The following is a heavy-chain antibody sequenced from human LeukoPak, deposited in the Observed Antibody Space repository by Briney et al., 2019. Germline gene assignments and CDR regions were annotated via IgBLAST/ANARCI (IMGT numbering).Heavy chain of an antibody. CDR3: AKDPEPRSAHYDSSGYCFDY. Sequence: GGSLRLSCAASGFTFSSYAMSWVRQAPGKGLEWVSAISGSGGSTYYADSVKGRFTISRDNSKNTLYLQMNSLRAEDTAVYYCAKDPEPRSAHYDSSGYCFDYWGQGTLVTVSS. D-gene: IGHD3-22*01. J-gene: IGHJ4*02. CDR1: GFTFSSYA. V-gene: IGHV3-23*01. CDR2: ISGSGGST.